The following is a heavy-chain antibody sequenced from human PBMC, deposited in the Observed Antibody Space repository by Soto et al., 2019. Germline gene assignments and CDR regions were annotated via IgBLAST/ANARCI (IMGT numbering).Heavy chain of an antibody. Sequence: SETLSLTCAVSGGSISSGGYSWSWIRQPPGKGLEWIGYIYYSGRTIYNPSLKSRVTMSVDTSKNHHSLQLTSLTAQASVLYHCATNHRNYFDSWGQGTLVTVSS. CDR1: GGSISSGGYS. J-gene: IGHJ4*02. CDR2: IYYSGRT. CDR3: ATNHRNYFDS. V-gene: IGHV4-61*03.